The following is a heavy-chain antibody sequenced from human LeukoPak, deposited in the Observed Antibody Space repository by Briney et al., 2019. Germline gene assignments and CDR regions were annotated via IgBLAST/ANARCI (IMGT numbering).Heavy chain of an antibody. CDR3: ARGPYDSSGYYYDFDY. J-gene: IGHJ4*02. CDR1: GGSFSGYY. Sequence: SETLSLTCAVYGGSFSGYYWSWIRQPPGKGLEWIGEINHSGSTNYNPSLKSRVTISVDTSKNQFSLKLSSVTAADTAVYYCARGPYDSSGYYYDFDYWGQGTLVTVSS. D-gene: IGHD3-22*01. CDR2: INHSGST. V-gene: IGHV4-34*01.